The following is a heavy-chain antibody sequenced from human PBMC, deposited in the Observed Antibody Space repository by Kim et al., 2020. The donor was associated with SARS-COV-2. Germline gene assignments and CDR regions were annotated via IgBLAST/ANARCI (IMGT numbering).Heavy chain of an antibody. Sequence: ASVKVSRKASGYTFINYVMHWVRQAPGQRLEWMGLISIGHDDTKYSQKFRGRVTITRDTTASTAYMELSSLRSEDTAVYYCARGSGWAFDYWGQGTLVTV. CDR1: GYTFINYV. V-gene: IGHV1-3*04. D-gene: IGHD6-19*01. CDR3: ARGSGWAFDY. J-gene: IGHJ4*02. CDR2: ISIGHDDT.